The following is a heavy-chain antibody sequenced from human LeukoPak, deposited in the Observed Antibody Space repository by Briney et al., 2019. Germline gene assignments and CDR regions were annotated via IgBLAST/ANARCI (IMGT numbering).Heavy chain of an antibody. V-gene: IGHV3-30*18. D-gene: IGHD5-12*01. CDR3: AKDLNSGYDFGNFDY. Sequence: GGSLRLSCAASGFTFSSYGMHWVRQAPGKGLEWVAVISYDGSNKYYADSVKGRFTISRDNSKNTLYLQMNSLRAEDTAVYYCAKDLNSGYDFGNFDYWGQGTLVTVSS. CDR1: GFTFSSYG. CDR2: ISYDGSNK. J-gene: IGHJ4*02.